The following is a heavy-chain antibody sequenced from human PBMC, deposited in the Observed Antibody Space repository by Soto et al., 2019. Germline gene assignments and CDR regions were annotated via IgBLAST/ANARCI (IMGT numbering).Heavy chain of an antibody. CDR3: ARGPFGELLARPFDY. CDR2: IYYSGST. CDR1: GGSISSYY. Sequence: PSETLSLTCTVSGGSISSYYWSWIRQPPGKGLEWIGYIYYSGSTNYNPSLKSRVTISVDTSKNQFSLKLSSVTAADTAVYYCARGPFGELLARPFDYWGQGTLVTVSS. J-gene: IGHJ4*02. D-gene: IGHD3-10*01. V-gene: IGHV4-59*01.